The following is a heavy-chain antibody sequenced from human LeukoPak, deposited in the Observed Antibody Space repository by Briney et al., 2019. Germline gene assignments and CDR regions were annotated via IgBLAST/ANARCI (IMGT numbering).Heavy chain of an antibody. CDR3: ARDLEQQLVRYYFDY. V-gene: IGHV1-2*02. CDR2: INPNSGGT. CDR1: GHTFTGYY. J-gene: IGHJ4*02. D-gene: IGHD6-13*01. Sequence: ASVKVSCKASGHTFTGYYMHWVRQAPGQGLEWMGWINPNSGGTNYAQKFQGRVTMTRDTSISTAYMELSRLRSDDTAVYYCARDLEQQLVRYYFDYWGQGTLVTVSS.